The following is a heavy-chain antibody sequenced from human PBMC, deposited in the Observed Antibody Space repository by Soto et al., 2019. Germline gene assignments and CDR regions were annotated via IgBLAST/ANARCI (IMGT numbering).Heavy chain of an antibody. CDR3: AKDALPKQQLDGRTDD. D-gene: IGHD6-13*01. J-gene: IGHJ4*02. V-gene: IGHV3-30*18. Sequence: QVQLVESGGGVVQPGRSLRLSCAASGFTFSNYGMHWVRQAPGKGLELVAVISHDESRKYYADSVKGRFTISRDNSKNTLYLQMNSLRPEDTAMYYCAKDALPKQQLDGRTDDWGQGTLVTVSS. CDR2: ISHDESRK. CDR1: GFTFSNYG.